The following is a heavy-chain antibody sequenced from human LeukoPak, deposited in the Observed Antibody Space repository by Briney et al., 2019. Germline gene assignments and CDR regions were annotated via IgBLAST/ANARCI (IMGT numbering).Heavy chain of an antibody. Sequence: PSETLSLTCTVSGGSITNYYWSWIRQPPGKGLEWIGYIYYSGSTNYNPSLKSRVTISVDTSKNQFPLKLSSVTAADTAVYYCATLGCSYGTDYWGQGTLVTVSS. D-gene: IGHD5-18*01. CDR1: GGSITNYY. CDR3: ATLGCSYGTDY. CDR2: IYYSGST. V-gene: IGHV4-59*08. J-gene: IGHJ4*02.